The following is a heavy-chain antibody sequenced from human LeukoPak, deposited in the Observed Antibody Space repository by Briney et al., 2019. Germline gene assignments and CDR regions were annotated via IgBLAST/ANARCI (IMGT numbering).Heavy chain of an antibody. V-gene: IGHV3-23*01. J-gene: IGHJ3*02. Sequence: PGGSLRLSCAASGFTFSSYAMSWVRQAPGKGLEWVSAISGSGGSTYYADSVKGRFTISRDNSKNTLYLQMNSLRAEDTAVYYCAKQIYYDSRRSDAFDIWGQGTMVTVSS. CDR3: AKQIYYDSRRSDAFDI. D-gene: IGHD3-22*01. CDR1: GFTFSSYA. CDR2: ISGSGGST.